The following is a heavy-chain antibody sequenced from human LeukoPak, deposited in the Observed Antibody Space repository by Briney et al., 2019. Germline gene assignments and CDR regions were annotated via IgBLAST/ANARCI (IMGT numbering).Heavy chain of an antibody. CDR3: TTIKRGDIFGYFDF. J-gene: IGHJ4*02. D-gene: IGHD5-18*01. CDR2: ITYGGIT. Sequence: PSETLSLTCTFSGGSISSYHWNWIRQPQGEGLEWIGYITYGGITKYNPSLRGRVTVSLDTSNNQLSLKLSSVTAADTAIYYCTTIKRGDIFGYFDFWGQGALVIVSS. CDR1: GGSISSYH. V-gene: IGHV4-59*01.